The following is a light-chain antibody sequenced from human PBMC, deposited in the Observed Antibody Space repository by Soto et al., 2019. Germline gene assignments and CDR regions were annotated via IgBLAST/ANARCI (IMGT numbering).Light chain of an antibody. CDR3: HQYYSSQLS. CDR2: WAS. V-gene: IGKV4-1*01. J-gene: IGKJ4*01. CDR1: QSLFYYYNNKTY. Sequence: DIVMTQSPESLAVSLGERATINCKSSQSLFYYYNNKTYLAWYRQKPGQPPKLLIYWASTRESGVPDRFTGRGSGTDFTLTISSLQAEDVEVYYCHQYYSSQLSFGGGTKVDI.